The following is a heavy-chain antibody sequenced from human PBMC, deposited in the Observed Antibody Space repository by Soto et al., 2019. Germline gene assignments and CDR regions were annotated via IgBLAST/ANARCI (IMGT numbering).Heavy chain of an antibody. D-gene: IGHD2-21*02. CDR3: AKGIVVVTAILDY. CDR1: GFTFSSYG. J-gene: IGHJ4*02. Sequence: QVQLVESGGGVVQPGRSLRLSCAASGFTFSSYGMHWVRQAPGKGLEWVAVISYDGSNKYYADSVKGRFTISRDNSKNTLYLQMNSLRAEDTAVYYCAKGIVVVTAILDYWGQGTLVTVSS. V-gene: IGHV3-30*18. CDR2: ISYDGSNK.